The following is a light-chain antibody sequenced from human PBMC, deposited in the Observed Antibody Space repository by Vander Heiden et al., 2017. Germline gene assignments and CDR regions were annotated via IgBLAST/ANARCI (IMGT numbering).Light chain of an antibody. CDR3: QPADSSGTYI. J-gene: IGLJ2*01. V-gene: IGLV3-25*03. Sequence: EELTQPPPVTVSPAQAARVTCSGNAFPKQYAYWYQQKPGQAPVLVIYKARESPPGIPDRFSGSSSGTTVTLTISGVQAEDEADYYCQPADSSGTYIFGGGTKLTVL. CDR2: KAR. CDR1: AFPKQY.